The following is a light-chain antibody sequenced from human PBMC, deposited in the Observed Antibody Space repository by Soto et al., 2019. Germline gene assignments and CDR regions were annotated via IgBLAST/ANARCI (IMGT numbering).Light chain of an antibody. Sequence: EIVLTQSPGTLSLSPGERVTLSCRASQTVSSNYLAWYQQKPGQAPRLLIYGASSRATGIPDRFSGSGSGTDFTLTISRLEPEDFAVYSCQQYGGSPLTFGGGTKVEIK. J-gene: IGKJ4*01. V-gene: IGKV3-20*01. CDR3: QQYGGSPLT. CDR2: GAS. CDR1: QTVSSNY.